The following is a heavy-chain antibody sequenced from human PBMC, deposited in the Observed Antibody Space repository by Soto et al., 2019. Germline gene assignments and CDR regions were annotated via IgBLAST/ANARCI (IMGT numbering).Heavy chain of an antibody. D-gene: IGHD2-8*01. J-gene: IGHJ4*02. CDR3: VRDAVLSGVDYFDQ. V-gene: IGHV3-7*01. CDR1: GFTFSSYW. CDR2: IRQDGGDK. Sequence: EVQLMESGGGLVQPGGSLRLSCAASGFTFSSYWMDWVSQAPGKGLEWVANIRQDGGDKYFLESVKGRFTISRDNAKNSLYLQMNTLRVEDTAIYYCVRDAVLSGVDYFDQWRQGTLVTVSS.